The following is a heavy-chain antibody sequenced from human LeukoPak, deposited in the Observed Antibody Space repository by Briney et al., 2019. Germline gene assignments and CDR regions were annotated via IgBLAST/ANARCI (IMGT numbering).Heavy chain of an antibody. CDR2: IYYSGST. CDR1: GGSISSYY. V-gene: IGHV4-59*01. CDR3: ARGFDQRERFDY. J-gene: IGHJ4*02. D-gene: IGHD2-2*01. Sequence: SETLSLTCTVSGGSISSYYWSWIRQPPGKGLEWIGYIYYSGSTNYNPSLKSRGTISVDTSKNQFSLKLSSVTAADTAVYYCARGFDQRERFDYWGQGTLVTVSS.